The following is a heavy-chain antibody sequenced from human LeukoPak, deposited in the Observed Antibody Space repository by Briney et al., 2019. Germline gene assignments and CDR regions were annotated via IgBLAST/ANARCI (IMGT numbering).Heavy chain of an antibody. CDR2: INHSGST. V-gene: IGHV4-34*01. CDR1: GGSFSGYY. J-gene: IGHJ6*03. CDR3: ARGSPSFGYYDSSGYYLGYYYYMDV. D-gene: IGHD3-22*01. Sequence: PSETLSLTCAVYGGSFSGYYWSWIRQPPGKGLEWIGEINHSGSTNYNPFLKSRVTISVDTSKNQFSLKLSSVTAADTAVYYCARGSPSFGYYDSSGYYLGYYYYMDVWGKGTTVTVSS.